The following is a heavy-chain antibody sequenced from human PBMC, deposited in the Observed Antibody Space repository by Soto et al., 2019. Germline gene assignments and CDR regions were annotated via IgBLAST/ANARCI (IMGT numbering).Heavy chain of an antibody. CDR2: INNNGNT. Sequence: PSETLSLTSHVSGGSVSGYHWSWIRQPPGKGLEWIGYINNNGNTDYNPSLESRVTISVDTSKNQFSLKLTSVTAADTAVYYCARDKITGLFDYWGQGTLVTVSS. CDR1: GGSVSGYH. V-gene: IGHV4-59*02. D-gene: IGHD2-8*02. J-gene: IGHJ4*02. CDR3: ARDKITGLFDY.